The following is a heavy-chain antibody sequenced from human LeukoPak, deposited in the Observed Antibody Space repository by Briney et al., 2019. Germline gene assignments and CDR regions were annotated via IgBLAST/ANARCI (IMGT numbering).Heavy chain of an antibody. CDR3: ARTGTTGDYFDC. D-gene: IGHD1-1*01. CDR1: GGSFSGYY. V-gene: IGHV4-34*01. CDR2: INHSGST. Sequence: SETLSLTCAVYGGSFSGYYWSWIRQPPGKGLEWIGEINHSGSTNYNPSLKSRVTISVDTSKNQFSLKLSSVTAADTAVYYCARTGTTGDYFDCWGQGTLVTVSS. J-gene: IGHJ4*02.